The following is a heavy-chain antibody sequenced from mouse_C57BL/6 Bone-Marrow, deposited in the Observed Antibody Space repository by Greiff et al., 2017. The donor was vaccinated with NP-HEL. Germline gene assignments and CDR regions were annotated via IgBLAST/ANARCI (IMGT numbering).Heavy chain of an antibody. Sequence: QVHVKQSGPGLVQPSQSPSITCTVSGFSLTSYGVHWVRQSPGKGLEWLGVIWSGGSTDYNAAFISRLSISKDNSKSQVFFKMNSLQADDTAIYYCARTLYYGSSLYYYAMDYWGQGTSVTVSS. V-gene: IGHV2-2*01. CDR2: IWSGGST. D-gene: IGHD1-1*01. CDR3: ARTLYYGSSLYYYAMDY. CDR1: GFSLTSYG. J-gene: IGHJ4*01.